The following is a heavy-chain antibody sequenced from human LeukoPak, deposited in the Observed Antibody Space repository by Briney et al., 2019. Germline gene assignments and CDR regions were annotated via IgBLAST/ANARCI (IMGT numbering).Heavy chain of an antibody. V-gene: IGHV1-69*13. CDR3: ARGLHSSSLKFDY. D-gene: IGHD6-6*01. J-gene: IGHJ4*02. Sequence: SVKVSCKASGGTFSSYAISWVRQAPGQGLEWMGGTIPIFGTANYAQKFQGRVTITADESTSTAYMELSSLRSEDTAVYYCARGLHSSSLKFDYWGQGTLVTVSS. CDR2: TIPIFGTA. CDR1: GGTFSSYA.